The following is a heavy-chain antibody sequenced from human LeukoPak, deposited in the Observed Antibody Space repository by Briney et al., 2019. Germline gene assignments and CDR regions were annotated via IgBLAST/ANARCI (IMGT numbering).Heavy chain of an antibody. J-gene: IGHJ6*02. Sequence: ASVKVSCKASGGTFSSYAIGWVRQAPGQGLEWVGGIIPIFGTANYAQKFQGRVTITADESTSTAYMELSSLRSEDTAVYYCARGDLVNHLNYYYYGMDVWGQGTTVTVSS. D-gene: IGHD1-14*01. CDR2: IIPIFGTA. CDR1: GGTFSSYA. V-gene: IGHV1-69*13. CDR3: ARGDLVNHLNYYYYGMDV.